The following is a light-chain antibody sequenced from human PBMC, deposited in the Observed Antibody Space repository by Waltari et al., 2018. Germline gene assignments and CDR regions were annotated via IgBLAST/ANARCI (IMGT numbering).Light chain of an antibody. V-gene: IGLV2-14*01. J-gene: IGLJ2*01. CDR3: SSYTSSSAYVV. Sequence: QSALTQTASVSGSPGQSITISCTGTSSDVGGYNYVSWEQQHPGKAPKLMIDDVSKRPSGVSNRFSGSKSGNTASLTISGLQAEDEADYYCSSYTSSSAYVVFGGGTKLTVL. CDR1: SSDVGGYNY. CDR2: DVS.